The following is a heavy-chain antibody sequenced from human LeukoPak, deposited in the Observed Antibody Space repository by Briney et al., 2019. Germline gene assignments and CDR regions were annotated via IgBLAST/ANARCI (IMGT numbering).Heavy chain of an antibody. J-gene: IGHJ4*02. CDR1: GFTFSSYA. V-gene: IGHV3-64D*09. Sequence: GGSLRLSCSASGFTFSSYAMHWVPQAPGKGLEYVSAISGNGGNTYYADSLKGRFTISRDNSKNTLYLQMSSLRVEDTAVYYCVITSATGPLDYWSQGTLVTVSS. CDR2: ISGNGGNT. CDR3: VITSATGPLDY. D-gene: IGHD6-6*01.